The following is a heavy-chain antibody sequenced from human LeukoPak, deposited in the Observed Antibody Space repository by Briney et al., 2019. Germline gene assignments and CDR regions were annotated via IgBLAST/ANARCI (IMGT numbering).Heavy chain of an antibody. CDR1: GFTFSSYS. CDR2: ISSSSSYI. V-gene: IGHV3-21*01. CDR3: ARVVWSMGTSPFDY. D-gene: IGHD1/OR15-1a*01. Sequence: GRSLRLSCAASGFTFSSYSMNWVRQAPGKGLEWVSSISSSSSYIYYADSVKGRFTISRDNAKNSLYLQMNSLRAEDTAVYYCARVVWSMGTSPFDYWGQGTLVTVSS. J-gene: IGHJ4*02.